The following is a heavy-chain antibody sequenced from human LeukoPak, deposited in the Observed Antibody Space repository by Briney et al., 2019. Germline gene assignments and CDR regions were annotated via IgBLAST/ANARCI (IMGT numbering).Heavy chain of an antibody. Sequence: PGGSLRLSCAASGFTFDDYAMHWVRQAPGKGLEWVSLISGDGGSTYYADSVKGRLTISRDNRRNSLYLHMNSLRTEDTALYFCAKVYVGSWYAYDHWGQGTLVTVSS. CDR1: GFTFDDYA. D-gene: IGHD6-13*01. V-gene: IGHV3-43*02. J-gene: IGHJ4*02. CDR3: AKVYVGSWYAYDH. CDR2: ISGDGGST.